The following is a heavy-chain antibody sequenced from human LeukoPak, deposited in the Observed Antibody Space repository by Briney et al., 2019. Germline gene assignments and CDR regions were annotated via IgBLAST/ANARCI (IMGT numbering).Heavy chain of an antibody. J-gene: IGHJ3*02. V-gene: IGHV1-2*02. Sequence: GSVTVSCKASGYTFTGYYMHWVRQAPGQGLEWMGWINPNSGGTNYAQKFQGRVTMTRDTSISTAYMELSRLRSDDTAVYYCARDPNTYYYDSSGYRDDAFDIWVQGTMVTVSS. CDR3: ARDPNTYYYDSSGYRDDAFDI. CDR2: INPNSGGT. CDR1: GYTFTGYY. D-gene: IGHD3-22*01.